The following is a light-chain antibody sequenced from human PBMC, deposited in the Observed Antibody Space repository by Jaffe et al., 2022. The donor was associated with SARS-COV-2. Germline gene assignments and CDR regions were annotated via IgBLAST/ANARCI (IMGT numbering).Light chain of an antibody. CDR3: SSQTSSSTWV. CDR1: SSDVGGYNY. CDR2: DVT. J-gene: IGLJ3*02. V-gene: IGLV2-14*01. Sequence: QSALTQPASVSGSPGQSITISCTGTSSDVGGYNYVSWFQQHPGKAPKLMIYDVTYRPSGVSNRFSGSKSGNTASLTISGLQAEDEADYYCSSQTSSSTWVFGGGTKLTVL.